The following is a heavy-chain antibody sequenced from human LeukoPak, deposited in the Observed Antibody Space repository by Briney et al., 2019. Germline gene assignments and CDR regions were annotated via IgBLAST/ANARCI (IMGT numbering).Heavy chain of an antibody. J-gene: IGHJ6*02. CDR2: INHSGST. V-gene: IGHV4-34*01. Sequence: SETLSLTCAVYGGSFSGYYWSWIRQPPGKGLERIGEINHSGSTNYNPSLKSRVTISVDTSKNQFSLKLSSVTAADTAVYYCARGRSSGYYYHYYYGMDVWGQGTTVTVS. CDR1: GGSFSGYY. CDR3: ARGRSSGYYYHYYYGMDV. D-gene: IGHD3-22*01.